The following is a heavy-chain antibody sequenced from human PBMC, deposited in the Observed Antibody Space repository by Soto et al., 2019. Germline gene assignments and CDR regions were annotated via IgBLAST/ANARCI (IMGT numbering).Heavy chain of an antibody. CDR2: IYYSGST. J-gene: IGHJ4*02. Sequence: SETLSLTCTVSGGSISSYYWSWIRQPPGKGLEWIGYIYYSGSTNYNPSLKSRVTISVDTSKNQFSLKLSSVTPADTAVYYCAGPLAFWGGDCYYFASGAQEPLVTVSS. D-gene: IGHD2-21*01. V-gene: IGHV4-59*01. CDR3: AGPLAFWGGDCYYFAS. CDR1: GGSISSYY.